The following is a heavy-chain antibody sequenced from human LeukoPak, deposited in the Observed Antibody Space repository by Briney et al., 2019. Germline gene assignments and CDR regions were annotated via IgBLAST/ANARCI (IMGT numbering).Heavy chain of an antibody. CDR1: GFTFSSYG. CDR2: IWYDGSNK. Sequence: PGRSLRLSCAASGFTFSSYGMHWVRQAPGKGLEWVAVIWYDGSNKYYADSVKGRFTISRDNSKNTLYLQMNSLRAEDTAVYYCAREMTYSTSLGYLDYWGQGALVTVSS. V-gene: IGHV3-33*01. D-gene: IGHD2-2*01. J-gene: IGHJ4*02. CDR3: AREMTYSTSLGYLDY.